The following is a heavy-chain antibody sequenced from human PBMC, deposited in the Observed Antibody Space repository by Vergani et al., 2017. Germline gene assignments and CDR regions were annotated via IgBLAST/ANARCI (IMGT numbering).Heavy chain of an antibody. CDR2: ISYDGTQK. CDR1: GFTSSYYR. D-gene: IGHD1-1*01. Sequence: QVHLVESGGGVVQPGRSLGLSCVVSGFTSSYYRMHWVRQAPGKGLEWVAVISYDGTQKYYADSVKGRFTISRDNSKCTLYLQMNSLGTEDTVVYYCATKSYGTPGCQIAYVREWGQGTLVTVSS. CDR3: ATKSYGTPGCQIAYVRE. V-gene: IGHV3-30*03. J-gene: IGHJ1*01.